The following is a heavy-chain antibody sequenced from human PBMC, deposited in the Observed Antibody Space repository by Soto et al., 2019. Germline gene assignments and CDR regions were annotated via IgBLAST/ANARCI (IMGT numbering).Heavy chain of an antibody. CDR3: ARDSVHPTRIAAAGTHYGMDV. Sequence: SETLSLTCTVSGGSISSYYWSWIRQPPGKGLEWIGYIYYSGSTNYNPSLKSRVTISVDTSKNQFSLKLSSVTAADTAVYYCARDSVHPTRIAAAGTHYGMDVWGQGTTVTVSS. CDR2: IYYSGST. CDR1: GGSISSYY. J-gene: IGHJ6*02. D-gene: IGHD6-13*01. V-gene: IGHV4-59*01.